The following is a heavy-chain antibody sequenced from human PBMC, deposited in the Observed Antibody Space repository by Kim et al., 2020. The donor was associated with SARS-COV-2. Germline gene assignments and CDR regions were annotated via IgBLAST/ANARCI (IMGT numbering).Heavy chain of an antibody. CDR2: ISSSSSYI. J-gene: IGHJ6*02. D-gene: IGHD5-18*01. Sequence: GGSLRLSCAASGFTFSSYSMNWVRQAPGKGLEWVSSISSSSSYIYYADSVKGRFTISRDNAKNSLYLQMNSLRAEDTAVYYCARDHERGYSYGTNGPIYYYYGMDVWGQGTTVTVSS. CDR1: GFTFSSYS. V-gene: IGHV3-21*01. CDR3: ARDHERGYSYGTNGPIYYYYGMDV.